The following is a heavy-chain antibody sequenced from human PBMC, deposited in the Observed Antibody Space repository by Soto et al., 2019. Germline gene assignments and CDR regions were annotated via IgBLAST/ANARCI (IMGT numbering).Heavy chain of an antibody. D-gene: IGHD3-22*01. J-gene: IGHJ3*02. CDR1: EFTFSDYA. Sequence: QVQLVESGGGVVQPGRSLRLSCAASEFTFSDYAMHWVRQAPGKGLEWVAVISDDGDKEFYADSMKDRLTISRDKSKSTLFLQLTSLGPEDTALYYCARAHYHDSSGPNGHAFDIWGQGTLVTVSS. CDR3: ARAHYHDSSGPNGHAFDI. CDR2: ISDDGDKE. V-gene: IGHV3-30-3*01.